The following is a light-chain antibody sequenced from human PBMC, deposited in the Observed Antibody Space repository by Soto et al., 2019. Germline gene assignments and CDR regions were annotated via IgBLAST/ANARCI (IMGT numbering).Light chain of an antibody. CDR2: AAS. CDR1: QSISNS. V-gene: IGKV1-39*01. J-gene: IGKJ1*01. Sequence: DIQMTQSPSSLSASVGDRVTITCRASQSISNSLNWYQQKPGKAPKILIYAASSLQSGVPSRVSGSGYGTDFSLTISSLQPEDFGTYYCQESYSTPRVGQGPKVEIK. CDR3: QESYSTPR.